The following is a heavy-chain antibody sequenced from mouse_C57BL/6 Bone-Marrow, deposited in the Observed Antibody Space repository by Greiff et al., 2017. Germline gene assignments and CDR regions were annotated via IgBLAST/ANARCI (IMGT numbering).Heavy chain of an antibody. D-gene: IGHD1-1*01. CDR1: GFTFSSYT. V-gene: IGHV5-9*01. CDR3: ARRHYYGTLFAY. CDR2: ISGGGGNT. J-gene: IGHJ3*01. Sequence: EVMLVESGGGLVKPGGSLKLSCAASGFTFSSYTMSWVRQTPEKRLVWVATISGGGGNTYDPDSVKCRFTISRDNAKNTLYLQMSSLRSEDTALYYCARRHYYGTLFAYWGQGTLVTVSA.